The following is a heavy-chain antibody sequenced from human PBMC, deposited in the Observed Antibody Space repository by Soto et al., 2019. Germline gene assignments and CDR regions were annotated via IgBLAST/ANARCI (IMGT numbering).Heavy chain of an antibody. D-gene: IGHD2-2*01. Sequence: QVQLQESGPGLVKPSETLSLTCTVSGGSVSSGSYYWSWIRQPPGKGLEWIGYIYYSGSTNYNPSLKRRVTISVDTSKNQFSLKLSSVTAADTAVYYCAREIGYCISTSCENWFDPWGQGTLVTVSS. CDR3: AREIGYCISTSCENWFDP. J-gene: IGHJ5*02. CDR2: IYYSGST. V-gene: IGHV4-61*01. CDR1: GGSVSSGSYY.